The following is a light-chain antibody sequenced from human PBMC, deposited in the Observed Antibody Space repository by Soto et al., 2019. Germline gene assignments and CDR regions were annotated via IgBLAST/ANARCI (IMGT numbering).Light chain of an antibody. J-gene: IGLJ1*01. Sequence: QSALTQPASVSGSPGQSITISCTGTSSDIGSFNYVSWYQHHPGTAPKLIIYGVSNRPSGVSNRFSGSKSGNTASLTISGLQAEDEADYYCSSYTTNSTQVFGTGTKVTVL. V-gene: IGLV2-14*03. CDR2: GVS. CDR3: SSYTTNSTQV. CDR1: SSDIGSFNY.